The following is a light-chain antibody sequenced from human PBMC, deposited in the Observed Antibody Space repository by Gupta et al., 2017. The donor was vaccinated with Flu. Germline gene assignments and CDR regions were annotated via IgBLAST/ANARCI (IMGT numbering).Light chain of an antibody. V-gene: IGKV2-28*01. CDR1: QRLLSSNAYSF. CDR2: LGS. Sequence: ISCRYRQRLLSSNAYSFLVWYMQTTEQSPQLLIYLGSTRVSGVTEMFSGSGSGTVFTLQISRVEGRDFGVYYCMQAQQTPWTFGQGTKVEIK. J-gene: IGKJ1*01. CDR3: MQAQQTPWT.